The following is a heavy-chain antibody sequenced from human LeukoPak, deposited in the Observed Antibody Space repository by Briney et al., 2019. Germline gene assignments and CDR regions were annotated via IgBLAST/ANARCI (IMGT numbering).Heavy chain of an antibody. J-gene: IGHJ4*02. CDR3: ARDRVAIAGAAVNY. D-gene: IGHD6-19*01. Sequence: PGGSLRLSCAASGFTFSSYWMSWVRQAPGKGLEWVANIKQDGSEKYYVDSVKGRFTISRDNAKDSLYLQMNSLRAEDTAVYYCARDRVAIAGAAVNYWAKEPLVTVSS. V-gene: IGHV3-7*03. CDR2: IKQDGSEK. CDR1: GFTFSSYW.